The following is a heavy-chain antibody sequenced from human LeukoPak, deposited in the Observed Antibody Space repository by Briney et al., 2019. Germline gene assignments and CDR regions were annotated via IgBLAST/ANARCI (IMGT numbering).Heavy chain of an antibody. J-gene: IGHJ4*02. D-gene: IGHD5-24*01. CDR3: ARVPSRREGYNDFDY. V-gene: IGHV4-61*01. CDR2: IYYSGST. CDR1: GGSVSSSSYY. Sequence: SETLSLTCTVSGGSVSSSSYYWSWIRQPPGKGLEWIGYIYYSGSTNYNPSLKSRVTIAEDTSKNQFSLKLTSVTAADTAVYYCARVPSRREGYNDFDYWGQGTLVTVSS.